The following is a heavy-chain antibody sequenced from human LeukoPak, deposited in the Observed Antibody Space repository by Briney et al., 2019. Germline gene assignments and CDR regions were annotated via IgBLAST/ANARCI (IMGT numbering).Heavy chain of an antibody. Sequence: IPILGIATYAQKFQGRVTITADKSTSTAYMELSSLRSEDTAVYYCASAVYAMDYYYYGMDVWGQGTTVTVSS. J-gene: IGHJ6*02. CDR3: ASAVYAMDYYYYGMDV. D-gene: IGHD2-8*01. CDR2: IPILGIA. V-gene: IGHV1-69*02.